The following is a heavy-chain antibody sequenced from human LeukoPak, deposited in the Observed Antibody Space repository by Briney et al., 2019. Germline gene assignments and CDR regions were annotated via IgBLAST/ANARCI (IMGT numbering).Heavy chain of an antibody. V-gene: IGHV5-51*01. D-gene: IGHD6-13*01. CDR1: GYSLTNYW. CDR2: IYPDDSDT. J-gene: IGHJ4*02. Sequence: GESLKISCKGSGYSLTNYWIAWVRQMPGKGLEWMGIIYPDDSDTTYSPSFQDQVTISADKSISTAYLQWSSLKASDTAMYYCARRVRSGYSSSWYFDYWGQGTLVTVSS. CDR3: ARRVRSGYSSSWYFDY.